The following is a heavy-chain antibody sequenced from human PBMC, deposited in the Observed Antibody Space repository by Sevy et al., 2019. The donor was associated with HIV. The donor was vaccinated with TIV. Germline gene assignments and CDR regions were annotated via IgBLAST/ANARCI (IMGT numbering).Heavy chain of an antibody. D-gene: IGHD1-7*01. V-gene: IGHV6-1*01. J-gene: IGHJ6*02. CDR1: GDSVSSSSAA. CDR2: TYYRSKWYS. Sequence: QSQTLSLTCAISGDSVSSSSAAWNWFRQSPSRGLEWLGRTYYRSKWYSEYEVSVKGRVTINPDTSKNQFSLHLESVTPEDTAVYFCARGDELNSYYYGMDVWGQGTTVTVSS. CDR3: ARGDELNSYYYGMDV.